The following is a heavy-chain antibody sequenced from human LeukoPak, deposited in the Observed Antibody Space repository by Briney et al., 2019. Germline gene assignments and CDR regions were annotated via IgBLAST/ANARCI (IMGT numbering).Heavy chain of an antibody. D-gene: IGHD1-26*01. CDR1: GGSISSSSYY. CDR3: ARGSPVGDY. V-gene: IGHV4-61*05. J-gene: IGHJ4*02. Sequence: PSETLSLTCTVSGGSISSSSYYWGWIRQPPGKGLEWIGYVYYSGSTDYNPSLKSRVTISVDTSKNQFSLKLSSVTAADTAVYYCARGSPVGDYWGQGTLVTVSS. CDR2: VYYSGST.